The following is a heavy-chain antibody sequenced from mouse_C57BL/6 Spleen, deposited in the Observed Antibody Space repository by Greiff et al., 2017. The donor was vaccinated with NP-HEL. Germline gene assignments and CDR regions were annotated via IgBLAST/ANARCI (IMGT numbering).Heavy chain of an antibody. Sequence: QVQLQQPGAELVRPGSSVKLSCKASGYTFTSYWMHWVKQRPIQGLEWIGNIDPSDSETHYNQQFKDKATLTVDKSSSTAYMQLSSLTSEDSAVYYCAILYGNYVAMDYWGQGTSVTVSS. CDR3: AILYGNYVAMDY. J-gene: IGHJ4*01. CDR1: GYTFTSYW. CDR2: IDPSDSET. V-gene: IGHV1-52*01. D-gene: IGHD2-1*01.